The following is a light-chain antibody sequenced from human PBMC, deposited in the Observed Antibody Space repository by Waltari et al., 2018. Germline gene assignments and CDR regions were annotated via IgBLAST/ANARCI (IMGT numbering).Light chain of an antibody. J-gene: IGLJ2*01. V-gene: IGLV2-14*03. CDR1: RGDIGGYDY. CDR3: SSYTSSSTRLV. CDR2: DVS. Sequence: QSALTQPSSVSGSPGQSITLSCTGTRGDIGGYDYVSWYQHHPGKAPKRMIFDVSNRPSGVSNRFSGSKSDHTASLTISGLQAEDEADYYCSSYTSSSTRLVFGGGTKVTVL.